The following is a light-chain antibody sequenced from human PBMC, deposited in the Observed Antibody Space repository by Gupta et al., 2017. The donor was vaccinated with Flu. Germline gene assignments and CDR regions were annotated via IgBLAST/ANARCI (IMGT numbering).Light chain of an antibody. CDR2: GSS. CDR3: QQYVTSSWT. J-gene: IGKJ1*01. V-gene: IGKV3-20*01. CDR1: QSISNTS. Sequence: ERATLSCRASQSISNTSLTWYQQKLGQAPRLLIFGSSNRATGIPDRFSGSGSGADFTLTISRLEPEDFAEYYCQQYVTSSWTFGQGTKVEL.